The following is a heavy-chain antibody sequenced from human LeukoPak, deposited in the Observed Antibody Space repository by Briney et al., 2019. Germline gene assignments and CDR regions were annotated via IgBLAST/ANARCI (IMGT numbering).Heavy chain of an antibody. CDR1: GYSISSGYY. CDR3: AVDDSSCY. Sequence: SETLSLTCTVSGYSISSGYYWGWIRQPPGKGLEWIGSIYHSGSTYYNPSLKSRVTISVDTSKNQFSLKLSSLTAADTAVYYCAVDDSSCYWGQGTLVTVSS. D-gene: IGHD3-22*01. J-gene: IGHJ4*02. CDR2: IYHSGST. V-gene: IGHV4-38-2*02.